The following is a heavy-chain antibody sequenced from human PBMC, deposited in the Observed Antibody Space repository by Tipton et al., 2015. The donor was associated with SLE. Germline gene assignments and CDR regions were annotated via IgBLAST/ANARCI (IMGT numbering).Heavy chain of an antibody. Sequence: TLSLTCTVSGGSISSSSYYWGWIRQPPGKGLEWIGSIYYSGTTYYNPSLKSRVTISVHTSKNQFSLKLSSVTAADTAVYYCAREGTTGYPFDYWGQGTLVTVSS. CDR3: AREGTTGYPFDY. CDR1: GGSISSSSYY. CDR2: IYYSGTT. J-gene: IGHJ4*02. V-gene: IGHV4-39*07. D-gene: IGHD4-11*01.